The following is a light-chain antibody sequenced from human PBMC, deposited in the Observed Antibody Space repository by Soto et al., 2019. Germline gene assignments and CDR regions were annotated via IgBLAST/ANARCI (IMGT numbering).Light chain of an antibody. CDR1: QGISSY. Sequence: QLSQSPSSLSASVGDRVTITCRASQGISSYLAWYQQKPGKAPKLLIYGASTLEGGVPFRFSGSGSGTDFTLIISSVQPEDFATYYCQQLNTYPITFGQGTRLEIK. CDR3: QQLNTYPIT. J-gene: IGKJ5*01. V-gene: IGKV1-9*01. CDR2: GAS.